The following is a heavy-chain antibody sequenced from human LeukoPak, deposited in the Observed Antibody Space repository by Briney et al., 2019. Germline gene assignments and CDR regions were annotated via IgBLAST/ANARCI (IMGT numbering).Heavy chain of an antibody. J-gene: IGHJ6*03. CDR1: GGSFSGYH. Sequence: SETLSLTCALYGGSFSGYHWTWIRQPPGKGLEWIGEITHTGTTNYNPSLKSRVTISADTSKTQFSLKLSSVTAADTAVYYCARGNLVVVAAANRAHSYMDVWAKGTTVTVSS. CDR3: ARGNLVVVAAANRAHSYMDV. CDR2: ITHTGTT. V-gene: IGHV4-34*01. D-gene: IGHD2-2*01.